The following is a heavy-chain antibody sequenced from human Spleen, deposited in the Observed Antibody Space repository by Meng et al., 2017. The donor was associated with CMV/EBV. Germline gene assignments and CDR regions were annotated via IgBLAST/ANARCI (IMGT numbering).Heavy chain of an antibody. CDR3: ARAIRGGDFDY. J-gene: IGHJ4*02. CDR2: INPSGGST. CDR1: GYTFTGYY. Sequence: ASVKVSCKASGYTFTGYYMHWVRQAPGQGLEWMGIINPSGGSTSYAQKFQGRVTMTRDTSTSTVYMELSSLRSEDTAVYYCARAIRGGDFDYWGQGTLVTVSS. V-gene: IGHV1-46*01. D-gene: IGHD2-21*01.